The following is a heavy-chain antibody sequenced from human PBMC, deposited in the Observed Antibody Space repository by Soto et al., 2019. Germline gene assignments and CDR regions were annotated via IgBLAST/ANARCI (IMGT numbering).Heavy chain of an antibody. Sequence: SVKVSCKAAGCTFTSYGVHWVRQAPGRRLEWMGGINAGNGKTRYSEKFQGRVTINRDTSASADYMGMCCLRSEDTAVYYCATHGAVAGNINFDYCGQATLLTVSS. CDR1: GCTFTSYG. V-gene: IGHV1-3*01. CDR2: INAGNGKT. D-gene: IGHD6-19*01. J-gene: IGHJ4*02. CDR3: ATHGAVAGNINFDY.